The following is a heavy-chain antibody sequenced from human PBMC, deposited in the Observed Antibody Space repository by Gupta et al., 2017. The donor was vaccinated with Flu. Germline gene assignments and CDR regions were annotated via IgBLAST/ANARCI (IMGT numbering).Heavy chain of an antibody. V-gene: IGHV3-23*01. CDR3: AKGGRSRGTYYYYMDV. J-gene: IGHJ6*03. CDR2: ITDSGGYT. D-gene: IGHD3-22*01. Sequence: PGKGLEGVSTITDSGGYTYYADSVEGRFTISRDSSKNTLYLQMNSLRAEDTAVFYCAKGGRSRGTYYYYMDVWGKGTTVTGSS.